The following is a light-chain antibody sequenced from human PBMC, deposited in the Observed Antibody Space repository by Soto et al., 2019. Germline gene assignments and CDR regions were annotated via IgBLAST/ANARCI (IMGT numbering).Light chain of an antibody. V-gene: IGLV2-14*03. CDR3: SSYTSSSTQI. CDR1: SSDVGAYNY. J-gene: IGLJ2*01. Sequence: QSALTQPASVSGSPGQSITISCTGTSSDVGAYNYVSWYQQHPGKAPKLMIYDVSNRPSWVSYRFSGSKSGNTASLTISGLQAEDEADYYCSSYTSSSTQIFGGGTKLTVL. CDR2: DVS.